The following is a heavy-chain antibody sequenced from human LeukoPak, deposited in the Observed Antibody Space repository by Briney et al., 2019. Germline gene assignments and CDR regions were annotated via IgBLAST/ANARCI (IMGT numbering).Heavy chain of an antibody. CDR2: RNPNNGNT. V-gene: IGHV1-8*01. CDR3: SGCGYRYGLYFYYYMDV. D-gene: IGHD5-18*01. CDR1: GYTCTSYD. J-gene: IGHJ6*03. Sequence: ASVKVSCKASGYTCTSYDINWVRHATGQGLEWMGWRNPNNGNTSYAQKPHSRLTMTTITTTSTDYTVLLSLRTDDTAVEYYSGCGYRYGLYFYYYMDVWGKETTVTISS.